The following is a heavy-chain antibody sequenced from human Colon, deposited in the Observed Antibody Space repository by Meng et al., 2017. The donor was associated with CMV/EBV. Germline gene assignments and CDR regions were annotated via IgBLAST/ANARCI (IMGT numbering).Heavy chain of an antibody. Sequence: GESLKISCAASGFSFSDYYVTWIRQAPGKGLEWIAYSDIGNSFIYYADSVKGRFTISRDFSKNTLYLQMTGLRADDSALYFCARDPIAHAGSYFDSWGQGTLVTVSS. CDR3: ARDPIAHAGSYFDS. J-gene: IGHJ4*02. CDR2: SDIGNSFI. CDR1: GFSFSDYY. D-gene: IGHD2-15*01. V-gene: IGHV3-11*05.